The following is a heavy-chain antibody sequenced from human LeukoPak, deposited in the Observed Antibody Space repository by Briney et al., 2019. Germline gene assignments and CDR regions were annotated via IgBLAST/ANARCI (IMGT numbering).Heavy chain of an antibody. CDR1: GGTFSSYA. Sequence: SVKVSCKASGGTFSSYAISWVRQAPGQGLEWMGGIIPIFGTANYAQKFQGRVTITADGSTSTAYMELSSLRSEDTAVYYCASLGSITIFGVVTTDAFDIWGQGTMVTVSS. CDR2: IIPIFGTA. CDR3: ASLGSITIFGVVTTDAFDI. J-gene: IGHJ3*02. D-gene: IGHD3-3*01. V-gene: IGHV1-69*01.